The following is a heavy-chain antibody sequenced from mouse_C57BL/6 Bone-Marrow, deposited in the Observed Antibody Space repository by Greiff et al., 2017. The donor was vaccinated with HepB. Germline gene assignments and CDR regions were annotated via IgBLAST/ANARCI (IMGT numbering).Heavy chain of an antibody. CDR2: INPNYGTT. CDR1: GYSFTDYN. V-gene: IGHV1-39*01. J-gene: IGHJ1*03. Sequence: VQLKESGPELVKPGASVKISCKASGYSFTDYNMNWVKQSNGKSLEWIGVINPNYGTTSYNQKFKGKATLTVDQSSSTAYMQLNSLTSEDSAVYYCARRFRDYDKIYWYFDVWGTGTTVTVSS. CDR3: ARRFRDYDKIYWYFDV. D-gene: IGHD2-4*01.